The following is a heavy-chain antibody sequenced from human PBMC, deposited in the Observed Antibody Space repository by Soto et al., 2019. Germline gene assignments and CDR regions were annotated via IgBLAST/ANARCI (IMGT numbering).Heavy chain of an antibody. CDR2: IYWDDDK. J-gene: IGHJ4*02. Sequence: QITLKESGPTLVKPTQTLTLTCTFSGFSLSTSGVGVGWIRQPPGKALEWLALIYWDDDKRYSPSLKSRLTNTKDTSKNPVVLTMTIMDPVDTATYYCAHSSGDYVHFDCWGQGTLITVSS. CDR1: GFSLSTSGVG. D-gene: IGHD4-17*01. CDR3: AHSSGDYVHFDC. V-gene: IGHV2-5*02.